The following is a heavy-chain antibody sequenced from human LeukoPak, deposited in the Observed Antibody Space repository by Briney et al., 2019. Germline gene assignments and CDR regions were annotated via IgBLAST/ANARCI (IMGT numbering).Heavy chain of an antibody. CDR3: ARRWGSSGFNYFDY. CDR2: IRYDGSNK. J-gene: IGHJ4*02. V-gene: IGHV3-30*02. D-gene: IGHD3-22*01. CDR1: GVNFINYG. Sequence: GGSLRLSCVASGVNFINYGMHWVRQAPGKGLEWVAFIRYDGSNKYYADSVKGRFTISRDNSKNTLYLQMNTLRAEDTAVYYCARRWGSSGFNYFDYWGQGTLVTVSS.